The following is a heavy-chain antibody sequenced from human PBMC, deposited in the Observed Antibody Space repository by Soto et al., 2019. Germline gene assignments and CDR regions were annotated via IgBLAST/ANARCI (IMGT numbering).Heavy chain of an antibody. J-gene: IGHJ5*02. CDR2: IYYSGST. V-gene: IGHV4-39*01. D-gene: IGHD3-3*01. CDR1: GGSISSSSYY. CDR3: ARVRGRFLEWLLNWFDP. Sequence: TSETLSLTCTVSGGSISSSSYYWGWIRQPPGKGLEWIGSIYYSGSTYYNPSLKSRVTISVDTSKNQFSLKLSSVTAADTAVYYCARVRGRFLEWLLNWFDPWGQGTLVTVSS.